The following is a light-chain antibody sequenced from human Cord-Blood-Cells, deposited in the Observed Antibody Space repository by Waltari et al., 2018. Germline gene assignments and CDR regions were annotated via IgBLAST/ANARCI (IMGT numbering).Light chain of an antibody. CDR2: DAS. CDR3: QQRSNWPLT. V-gene: IGKV3-11*01. Sequence: DIVLTQSRATLSLSPGERATLSCRASQSVSSYLAWYQQKPGQAPRLLIYDASNRATGIPARFSGSGSGTDFTLTISSLEPEDFAVYYCQQRSNWPLTFGGGTKVEIK. J-gene: IGKJ4*01. CDR1: QSVSSY.